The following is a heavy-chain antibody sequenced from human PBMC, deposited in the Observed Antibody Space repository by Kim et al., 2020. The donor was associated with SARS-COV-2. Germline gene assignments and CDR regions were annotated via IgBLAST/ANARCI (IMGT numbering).Heavy chain of an antibody. D-gene: IGHD3-9*01. J-gene: IGHJ6*02. CDR1: GGSISSSNW. Sequence: SETLSLTCAVSGGSISSSNWWSWVRQPPGKGLEWIGEIYHSGSTNYNPSLKSRVTISVDKSKNQFSLKLSSVTAADTAVYYCARGHYDILTGYSYYYGMDVWGQGTTVTVSS. CDR2: IYHSGST. V-gene: IGHV4-4*02. CDR3: ARGHYDILTGYSYYYGMDV.